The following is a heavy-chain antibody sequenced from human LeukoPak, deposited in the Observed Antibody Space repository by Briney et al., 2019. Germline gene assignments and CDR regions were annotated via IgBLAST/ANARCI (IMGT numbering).Heavy chain of an antibody. CDR2: IYSGGST. CDR1: GFTVSNNY. CDR3: ARAQYCSGGSCYSGFDY. J-gene: IGHJ4*02. D-gene: IGHD2-15*01. V-gene: IGHV3-53*01. Sequence: GGSLRLSCAASGFTVSNNYMSWVRQAPGKGLEWVSVIYSGGSTYYADSVKGRFTISRDNSKNTLYLQMNSLRAEDTAVYYCARAQYCSGGSCYSGFDYWGQGTLVTVSS.